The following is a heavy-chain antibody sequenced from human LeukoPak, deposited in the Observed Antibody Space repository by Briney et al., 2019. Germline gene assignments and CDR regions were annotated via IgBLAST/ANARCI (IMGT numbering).Heavy chain of an antibody. CDR1: GFAFSSYS. J-gene: IGHJ4*02. Sequence: GGSLRLSCAASGFAFSSYSMNWVRQAPGKGLEWISYINIGSSSILYADSVKGRFTISRDNAKNSLYLQMNSLRAEDTAVYYCAREPRFGSYSIDYWGQGTLVTVSS. CDR3: AREPRFGSYSIDY. D-gene: IGHD1-26*01. V-gene: IGHV3-48*01. CDR2: INIGSSSI.